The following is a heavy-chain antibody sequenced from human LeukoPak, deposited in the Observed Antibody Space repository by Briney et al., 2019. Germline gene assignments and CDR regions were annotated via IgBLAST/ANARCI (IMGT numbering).Heavy chain of an antibody. J-gene: IGHJ4*02. V-gene: IGHV1-2*02. CDR2: INPNSGGT. D-gene: IGHD2-2*01. CDR3: ARIGSYCSSTSCDGMDDY. Sequence: ASVKVSCKASGHTFTGYYMHWVRQAPGQGLEWMGWINPNSGGTNYAQKFQGRVTMTRDTSISTAYMEPSRLRSDDTAVYYCARIGSYCSSTSCDGMDDYWGQGTLVTVSS. CDR1: GHTFTGYY.